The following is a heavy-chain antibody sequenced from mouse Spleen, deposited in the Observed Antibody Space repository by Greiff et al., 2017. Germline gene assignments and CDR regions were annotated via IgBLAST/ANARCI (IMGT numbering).Heavy chain of an antibody. CDR2: IDPSDSYT. Sequence: QVQLQQPGAELVMPGASVKLSCKASGYTFTSYWMHWVKQRPGQGLEWIGEIDPSDSYTNYNQKFKGKATLTVDKSSSTAYMQLSSLTSEDSAVYYCARGRDSNPFAYWGQGTLVTVSA. J-gene: IGHJ3*01. CDR1: GYTFTSYW. D-gene: IGHD2-5*01. V-gene: IGHV1-69*01. CDR3: ARGRDSNPFAY.